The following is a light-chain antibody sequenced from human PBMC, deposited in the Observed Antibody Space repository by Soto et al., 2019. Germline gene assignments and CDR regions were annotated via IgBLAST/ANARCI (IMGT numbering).Light chain of an antibody. CDR2: GTS. V-gene: IGKV3-20*01. CDR3: QQYGSSPWT. CDR1: QSVGHD. J-gene: IGKJ1*01. Sequence: EIVMTQSPATLSVSPGERVTLSCRASQSVGHDLAWYQQKPGQAPRLLIHGTSTRATGTPDRFSGSGSGTDFTLTISRLEPEDFAVYYCQQYGSSPWTFGQGTKVDIK.